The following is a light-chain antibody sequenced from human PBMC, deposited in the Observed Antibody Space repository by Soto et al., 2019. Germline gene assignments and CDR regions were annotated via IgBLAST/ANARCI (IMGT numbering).Light chain of an antibody. V-gene: IGKV4-1*01. CDR3: HQYHTPPWT. CDR1: QSVLYNSNNKNY. CDR2: WAS. Sequence: DIVMTQSPDSLAVSLGERATINCKSSQSVLYNSNNKNYLSWYQQKPGQPPKLLLYWASARESGVPDRFSGSGSGTDFTLTISSLQAEDVAVYYCHQYHTPPWTFGQGTKVEIK. J-gene: IGKJ1*01.